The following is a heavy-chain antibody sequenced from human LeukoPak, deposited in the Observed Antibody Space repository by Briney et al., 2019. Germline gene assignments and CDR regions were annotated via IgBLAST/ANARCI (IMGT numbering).Heavy chain of an antibody. CDR1: GFTVSNYY. V-gene: IGHV3-53*01. D-gene: IGHD1-26*01. J-gene: IGHJ5*02. Sequence: PGGSLRLSCAASGFTVSNYYMSWVRQAPGKGLEWVSIIHSGGNTYYADSVKGRFTISRDNSKNTLYLQMNSLRAEDTAVYYCARANSATIPGADPWGLGTLVTVSS. CDR3: ARANSATIPGADP. CDR2: IHSGGNT.